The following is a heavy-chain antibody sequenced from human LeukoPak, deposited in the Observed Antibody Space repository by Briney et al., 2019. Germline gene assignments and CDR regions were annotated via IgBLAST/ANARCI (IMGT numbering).Heavy chain of an antibody. D-gene: IGHD2-2*02. CDR1: GFTFSSYS. V-gene: IGHV3-21*01. J-gene: IGHJ4*02. CDR2: ISSSSSYI. CDR3: ARVPYPGGYSPVYFDY. Sequence: PGGSLRLSCAASGFTFSSYSMNWVRQAPGKGLEWVSSISSSSSYIYYADSVKGRFTISRDNAKNSLYLQMNSLRAEDTAVYFCARVPYPGGYSPVYFDYWGQGTLVTVSS.